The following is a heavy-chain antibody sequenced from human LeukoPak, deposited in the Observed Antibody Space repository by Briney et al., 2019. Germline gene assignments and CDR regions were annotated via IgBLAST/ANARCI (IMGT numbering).Heavy chain of an antibody. CDR1: GFTFSSYA. Sequence: GGSLRLSCAASGFTFSSYAMSWVRQAPGKGLECVSAISGSGGSTYYADSVKGRFAISRDNSKNTLYLQMNSLRAEDTAVYYCAKVEEGTVTPLIRATDYGMDVWGQGTTVTVSS. J-gene: IGHJ6*02. CDR3: AKVEEGTVTPLIRATDYGMDV. D-gene: IGHD4-11*01. V-gene: IGHV3-23*01. CDR2: ISGSGGST.